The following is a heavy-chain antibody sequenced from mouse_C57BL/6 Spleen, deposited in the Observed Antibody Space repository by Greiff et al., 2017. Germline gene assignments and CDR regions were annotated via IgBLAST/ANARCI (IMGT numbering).Heavy chain of an antibody. CDR3: ARHEAY. Sequence: VQLKESGGDLVKPGGSLKLSCAASGFNFSSYGMSWVRQTTDKRLEWVATISSGGSYTYYPDSVKGRFTISRDNAKNTLYLQMSSLKSEDTAMYYCARHEAYLGQGTLVTVSA. J-gene: IGHJ3*01. V-gene: IGHV5-6*01. CDR1: GFNFSSYG. CDR2: ISSGGSYT.